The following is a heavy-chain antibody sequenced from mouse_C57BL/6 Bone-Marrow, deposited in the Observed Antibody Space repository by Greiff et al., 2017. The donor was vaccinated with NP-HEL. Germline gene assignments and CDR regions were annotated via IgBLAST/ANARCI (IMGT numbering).Heavy chain of an antibody. V-gene: IGHV14-3*01. CDR3: ANLSLRRLYYFDY. CDR2: IDPANGNT. Sequence: VQLQQSVAELVRPGASVKLSCTASGFNIKNTYMHWVKQRPEQGLEWIGRIDPANGNTKYDPKFQGQATITADTSSNTAYLQLSSLTSEDTAIYYCANLSLRRLYYFDYWGQGTTLTVSS. D-gene: IGHD2-12*01. J-gene: IGHJ2*01. CDR1: GFNIKNTY.